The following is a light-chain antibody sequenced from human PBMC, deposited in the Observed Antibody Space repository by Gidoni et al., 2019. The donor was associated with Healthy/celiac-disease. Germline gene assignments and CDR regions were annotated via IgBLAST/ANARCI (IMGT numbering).Light chain of an antibody. J-gene: IGLJ2*01. Sequence: QSALTQPPSASVSPGQSVTISCTGTSSDVAGYNYVSWYQQHPGKAPKLMLYEVSKRPSGVPDRFSGSKSGNTASLTVAGLQAEDEADYYCSSYAGSNNLPVVFGGGTKLTVL. V-gene: IGLV2-8*01. CDR2: EVS. CDR3: SSYAGSNNLPVV. CDR1: SSDVAGYNY.